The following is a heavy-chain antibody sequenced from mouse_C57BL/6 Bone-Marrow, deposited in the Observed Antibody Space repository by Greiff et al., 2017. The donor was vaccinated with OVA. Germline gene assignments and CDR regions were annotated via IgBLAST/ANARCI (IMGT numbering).Heavy chain of an antibody. CDR1: GYTFTSYW. V-gene: IGHV1-52*01. CDR2: IDPSDSET. CDR3: ASFWGHWYFDV. J-gene: IGHJ1*03. Sequence: VKLQQPGAELVRPGSSVKLSCKASGYTFTSYWMHWVKQRPIQGLEWIGNIDPSDSETHYNQKFKGKATLTVDKSSSTAYMQLSSLTTEDSAVYSCASFWGHWYFDVWGTGTTVTVSS.